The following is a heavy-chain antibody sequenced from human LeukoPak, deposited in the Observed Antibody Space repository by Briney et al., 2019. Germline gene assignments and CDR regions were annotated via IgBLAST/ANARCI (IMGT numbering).Heavy chain of an antibody. D-gene: IGHD5-12*01. CDR1: GGSISSGGYY. CDR2: IYYSGST. J-gene: IGHJ5*02. Sequence: SETLSLTCTVSGGSISSGGYYWSWIRQHPGKGLEWIGYIYYSGSTYYNPSLKSRVTISVDTSKNQFSLKLSSVTAADTAVYYCARARYSGYDPNWFDPWGQGTLVTVSS. V-gene: IGHV4-31*03. CDR3: ARARYSGYDPNWFDP.